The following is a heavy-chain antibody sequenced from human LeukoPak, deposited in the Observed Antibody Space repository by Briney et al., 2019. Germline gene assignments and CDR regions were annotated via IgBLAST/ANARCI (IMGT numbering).Heavy chain of an antibody. CDR3: ARGGAARLHFQN. CDR2: IYYIGST. D-gene: IGHD6-6*01. CDR1: GGSISSSSYY. V-gene: IGHV4-39*07. J-gene: IGHJ1*01. Sequence: SETLSLTCTVSGGSISSSSYYWGWIRQPPGKGLEWIGNIYYIGSTYYNPSLQSRVTISVDTSKNQFSLNLNSVTAADTAVYYCARGGAARLHFQNWGQGTLVTVSS.